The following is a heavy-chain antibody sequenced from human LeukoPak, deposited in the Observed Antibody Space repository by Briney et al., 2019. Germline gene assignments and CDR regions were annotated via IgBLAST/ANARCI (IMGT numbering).Heavy chain of an antibody. V-gene: IGHV3-23*01. CDR2: IGNTET. J-gene: IGHJ4*02. Sequence: HPGGSLRLSCATSGTPFETNAMSWVRKSPGKGLGWVATIGNTETFYADSVTGRFTISRDNSKNTVNLQMNRLRVEDTAIYYCAKDWIQFNRVFDCFDAWGQGTLVTVSS. D-gene: IGHD5-18*01. CDR1: GTPFETNA. CDR3: AKDWIQFNRVFDCFDA.